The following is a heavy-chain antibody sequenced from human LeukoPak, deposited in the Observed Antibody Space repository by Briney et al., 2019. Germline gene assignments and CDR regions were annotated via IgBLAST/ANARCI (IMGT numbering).Heavy chain of an antibody. D-gene: IGHD6-19*01. CDR3: ARGVQGSSGWYLGSRPYYYMDV. V-gene: IGHV4-34*01. J-gene: IGHJ6*03. CDR2: INHSGST. Sequence: SETLSLTCAVYGGSFSGYYWSWIRQPPGKGLEWIGEINHSGSTNYNPSLKSRVTISVDTSKNQFSLKLSSVTAADTAVYYCARGVQGSSGWYLGSRPYYYMDVWGKGTTVTVSS. CDR1: GGSFSGYY.